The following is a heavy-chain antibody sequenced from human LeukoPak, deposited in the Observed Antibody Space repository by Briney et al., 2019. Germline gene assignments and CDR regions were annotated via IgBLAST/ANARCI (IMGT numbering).Heavy chain of an antibody. CDR2: INGGGTRT. V-gene: IGHV3-23*01. CDR3: AKFVWTASGSGY. D-gene: IGHD6-13*01. CDR1: GFTFSTYA. Sequence: PGGSLRLSCTASGFTFSTYAMSWVRQAPGKGLEWGSGINGGGTRTDYADSVKGRFTISRDNSKNTLYLQMASLRDEDTAVYYCAKFVWTASGSGYWGQGTLVTVSS. J-gene: IGHJ4*02.